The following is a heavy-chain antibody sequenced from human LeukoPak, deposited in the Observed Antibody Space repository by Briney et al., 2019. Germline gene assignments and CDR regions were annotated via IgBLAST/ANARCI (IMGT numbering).Heavy chain of an antibody. D-gene: IGHD5-24*01. CDR3: AKADGSWTYDP. V-gene: IGHV3-23*01. Sequence: GGSLRLSCAASGFTFSSYAMHWVRQAPGKGLEWVSAISASGGSTHYADSVKGRFTISRDNSKNTLFLQMNSLRAEDTAVYYCAKADGSWTYDPWGQGTLVTVSS. CDR2: ISASGGST. J-gene: IGHJ5*02. CDR1: GFTFSSYA.